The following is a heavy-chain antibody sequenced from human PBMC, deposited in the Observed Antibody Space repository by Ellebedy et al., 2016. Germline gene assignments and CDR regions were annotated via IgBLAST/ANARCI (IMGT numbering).Heavy chain of an antibody. V-gene: IGHV3-7*01. CDR3: ARDQLQYRGGMDV. D-gene: IGHD3-9*01. J-gene: IGHJ6*02. CDR2: IKQDGSEK. CDR1: GFTFSSYW. Sequence: GESLKISCAASGFTFSSYWMSWVRQAPGKGLEWVANIKQDGSEKKYVDSVKGRFSISRDNTKNSLYLQMNSLRAEDTAVYYCARDQLQYRGGMDVWGQGTTVTVSS.